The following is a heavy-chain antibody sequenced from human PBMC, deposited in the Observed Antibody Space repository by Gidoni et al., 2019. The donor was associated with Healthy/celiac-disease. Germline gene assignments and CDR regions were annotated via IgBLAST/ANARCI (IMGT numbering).Heavy chain of an antibody. Sequence: QVQLVQSGAEVPKPGSTVTVSCTASDGTFSRYAISWVRQAPVPGLEWMGGIIPIFGTANYAQKFQGRVTITADESTSTAYMELSSLRSEDTAVYYCAGAVASGGMDVWGQGTTVTVSS. CDR2: IIPIFGTA. CDR1: DGTFSRYA. V-gene: IGHV1-69*01. D-gene: IGHD6-19*01. CDR3: AGAVASGGMDV. J-gene: IGHJ6*02.